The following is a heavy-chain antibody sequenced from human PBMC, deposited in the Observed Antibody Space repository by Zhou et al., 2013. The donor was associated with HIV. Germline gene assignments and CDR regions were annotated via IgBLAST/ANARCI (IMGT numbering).Heavy chain of an antibody. CDR1: GYTFTSYG. CDR2: ISTYNGNT. J-gene: IGHJ6*02. D-gene: IGHD6-19*01. CDR3: ARDPLDNSSGWYYYYYGMDV. Sequence: QVQLVQSGGEVKKPGASVTVSCTASGYTFTSYGISWVRQAPGQGLEWMGWISTYNGNTHFAQKFQGRVTMTTDTSRSTAYMELRSLRSDDTAVYYCARDPLDNSSGWYYYYYGMDVWGQGTTVTVSS. V-gene: IGHV1-18*01.